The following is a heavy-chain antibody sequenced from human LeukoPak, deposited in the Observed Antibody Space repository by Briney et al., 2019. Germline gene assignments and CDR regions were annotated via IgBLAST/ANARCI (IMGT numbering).Heavy chain of an antibody. CDR3: ARSKSGSYPPRFDP. CDR2: IYTSGST. J-gene: IGHJ5*02. CDR1: GGSISSYY. D-gene: IGHD1-26*01. Sequence: SETLSLTCTVSGGSISSYYWSWIRQPAGKGLEWIGRIYTSGSTNYNPSLKSRVTMSVDTSKNQFSLKLSSMTAADTAVYYCARSKSGSYPPRFDPWGQGTLVTVSS. V-gene: IGHV4-4*07.